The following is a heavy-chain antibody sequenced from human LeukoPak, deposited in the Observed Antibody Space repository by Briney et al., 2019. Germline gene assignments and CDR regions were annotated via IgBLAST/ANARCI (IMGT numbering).Heavy chain of an antibody. CDR3: ARWMATVTTPDY. D-gene: IGHD4-11*01. CDR2: INPNSGGT. V-gene: IGHV1-2*02. CDR1: GYTFNCFY. J-gene: IGHJ4*02. Sequence: ASVKVSCKASGYTFNCFYLHWVRQAPGQGLEWMGWINPNSGGTNYAQKFQGRVTMTRDTSISTAYMELSRLRSDDTAVYYCARWMATVTTPDYWGQGTLVTVSS.